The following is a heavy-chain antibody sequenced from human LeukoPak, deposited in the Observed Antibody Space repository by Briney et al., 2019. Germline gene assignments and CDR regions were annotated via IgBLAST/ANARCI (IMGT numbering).Heavy chain of an antibody. Sequence: GESLKISCKGSGYTFTNYWIAWVRQMPGKGLEWMGIVYPSDSDTRYSPSFQGQVTISVDKSITTAYLQWSSLKASDTAMYYCARRDGYNMGAFDIWGQGTMVTVSS. CDR3: ARRDGYNMGAFDI. CDR1: GYTFTNYW. J-gene: IGHJ3*02. V-gene: IGHV5-51*03. CDR2: VYPSDSDT. D-gene: IGHD5-24*01.